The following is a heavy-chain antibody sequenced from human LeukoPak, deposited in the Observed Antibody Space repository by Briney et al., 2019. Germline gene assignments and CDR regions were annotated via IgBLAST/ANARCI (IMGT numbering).Heavy chain of an antibody. D-gene: IGHD2-2*01. CDR2: IIPIFGTA. Sequence: SVKVSCKASGGTFSSYAISWVRQAPGQGLEWMGGIIPIFGTANYAQKFQGRVTITADKSTSTAYMELSSLRSEDTTVYYCARGIVVVPAAAEGSSWFDPWGQGTLVTVSS. CDR3: ARGIVVVPAAAEGSSWFDP. CDR1: GGTFSSYA. V-gene: IGHV1-69*06. J-gene: IGHJ5*02.